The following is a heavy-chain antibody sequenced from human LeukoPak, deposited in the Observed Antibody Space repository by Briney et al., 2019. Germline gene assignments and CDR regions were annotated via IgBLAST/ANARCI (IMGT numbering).Heavy chain of an antibody. D-gene: IGHD3-9*01. CDR3: ARDSGYDILTGHSDAFDI. V-gene: IGHV3-21*01. CDR1: GFTFSSHS. J-gene: IGHJ3*02. CDR2: ISSSSSYI. Sequence: PGGSLRLSCAASGFTFSSHSMNWVRQAPGKGLEWVSSISSSSSYIYYADSVKGRFTISRDNSKNTLYLQMNSLRAEDTAVYYCARDSGYDILTGHSDAFDIWGQGTMVTVSS.